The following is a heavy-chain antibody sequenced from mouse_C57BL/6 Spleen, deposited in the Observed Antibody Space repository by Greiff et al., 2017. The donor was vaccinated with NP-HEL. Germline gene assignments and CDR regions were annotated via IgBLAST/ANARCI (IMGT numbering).Heavy chain of an antibody. Sequence: QVQLQQPGAELVKPGASVKLSCKASGYTFTSYWMQWVKQRPGQGLEWIGEIDPSDGYTNYNQKFKGKATLTVDTSSSTAYMQLSSLTSEDSAVYYCARGQNYDGAWYFDVWGTGTTVTVSS. J-gene: IGHJ1*03. D-gene: IGHD2-3*01. V-gene: IGHV1-50*01. CDR1: GYTFTSYW. CDR3: ARGQNYDGAWYFDV. CDR2: IDPSDGYT.